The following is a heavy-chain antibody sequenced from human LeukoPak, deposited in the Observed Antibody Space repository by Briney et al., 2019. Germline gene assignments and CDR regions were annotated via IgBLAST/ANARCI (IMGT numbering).Heavy chain of an antibody. CDR3: ARGGGYCSGGSCHRPYYFDY. Sequence: SETLSLTCTDPGGSISSYYWRWIRQPPGKGREWIGYIYTSGSSNYNYSLKSRVTISVDRYKNQFSLKMSSVTAAETAVYYCARGGGYCSGGSCHRPYYFDYWGQETLVTVSS. J-gene: IGHJ4*02. D-gene: IGHD2-15*01. V-gene: IGHV4-4*09. CDR2: IYTSGSS. CDR1: GGSISSYY.